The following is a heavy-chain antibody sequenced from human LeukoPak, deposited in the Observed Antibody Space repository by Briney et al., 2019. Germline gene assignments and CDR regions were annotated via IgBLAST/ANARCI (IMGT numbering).Heavy chain of an antibody. CDR3: AREGAPGSSWHEGFDY. CDR2: IKQDGSEK. Sequence: GGSLRLSCAASGFTFSSYWMSWVRQAPGKGLEWVANIKQDGSEKYYVDSVKGRFTISRDNAKNSLYLQMNSLRADDTAVYYCAREGAPGSSWHEGFDYWGQGTLVTVYS. CDR1: GFTFSSYW. V-gene: IGHV3-7*03. D-gene: IGHD6-13*01. J-gene: IGHJ4*02.